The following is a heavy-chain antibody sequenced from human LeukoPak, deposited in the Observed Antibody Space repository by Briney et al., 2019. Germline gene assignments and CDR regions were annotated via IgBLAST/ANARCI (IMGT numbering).Heavy chain of an antibody. D-gene: IGHD3-22*01. CDR3: AKCHRHYDSSGLNWFDP. Sequence: GGSLRLSCAASGFTFSSYAMSWVRQAPGKGLEWVSAISGSGGSTYYADSVKGRFTISRDNSKNTLYLQMNSLRAEDTAVYYCAKCHRHYDSSGLNWFDPWGQGTLVTVSS. V-gene: IGHV3-23*01. CDR1: GFTFSSYA. CDR2: ISGSGGST. J-gene: IGHJ5*02.